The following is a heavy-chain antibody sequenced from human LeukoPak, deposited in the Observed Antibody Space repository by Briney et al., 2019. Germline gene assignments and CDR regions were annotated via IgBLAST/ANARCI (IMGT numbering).Heavy chain of an antibody. J-gene: IGHJ4*02. CDR1: GYTFNAYY. Sequence: ASVKVSFKASGYTFNAYYMHWVRQAPGQGLELMGWINPDSGGTNYAQKFQGRVTMTKDTSIITAYLELSRLRSDDTAVYYCARAVLVVGATQEGYWGQGTLVTVSS. V-gene: IGHV1-2*02. CDR3: ARAVLVVGATQEGY. D-gene: IGHD2-15*01. CDR2: INPDSGGT.